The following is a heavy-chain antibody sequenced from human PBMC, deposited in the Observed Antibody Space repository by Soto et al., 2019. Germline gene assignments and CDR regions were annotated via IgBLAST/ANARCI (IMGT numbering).Heavy chain of an antibody. CDR1: GFTFSSST. J-gene: IGHJ4*02. CDR2: ISSDENNK. Sequence: QVQLVESGGGVVQPGRSLRLSCAASGFTFSSSTMYWVRQAPGKGLEWVAIISSDENNKYCADSVKGRFIISRDNSKNTLQLQINSLRPEDTAVYYCARGGGGKWEPWGQGTLVTVSS. CDR3: ARGGGGKWEP. V-gene: IGHV3-30-3*01. D-gene: IGHD1-26*01.